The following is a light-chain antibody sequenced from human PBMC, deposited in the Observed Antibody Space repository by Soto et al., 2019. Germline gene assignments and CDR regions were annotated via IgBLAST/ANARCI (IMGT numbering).Light chain of an antibody. V-gene: IGLV2-14*01. Sequence: QSALTQPASVSGSPGQSITISCTGTSSDVVGYNYVSWYQQYPGKVPKLMIHEVSNRPSGVSSRFSGSKSGDTASLTISGRQPEDEADYYCSSYTSSSTLVFGTGTKVTVL. CDR2: EVS. CDR3: SSYTSSSTLV. CDR1: SSDVVGYNY. J-gene: IGLJ1*01.